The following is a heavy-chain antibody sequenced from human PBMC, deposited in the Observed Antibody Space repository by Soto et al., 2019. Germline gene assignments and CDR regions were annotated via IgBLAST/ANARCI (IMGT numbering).Heavy chain of an antibody. CDR3: ARGVFRFLQWFDP. Sequence: QVQLQESGPGLVKPSETLSLTCTVSGASVNSENYYWSWIRQPPGKGLEWIGYVYYSGSTNYNPSLKSRATISLDTYRNPFSLKMTSMTSADTAFYYCARGVFRFLQWFDPWGQGTLVTVSS. D-gene: IGHD3-3*01. J-gene: IGHJ5*02. V-gene: IGHV4-61*01. CDR2: VYYSGST. CDR1: GASVNSENYY.